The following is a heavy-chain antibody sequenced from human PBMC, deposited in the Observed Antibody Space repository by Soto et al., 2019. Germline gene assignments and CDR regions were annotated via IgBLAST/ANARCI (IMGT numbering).Heavy chain of an antibody. CDR2: IYNGGGT. D-gene: IGHD6-6*01. V-gene: IGHV3-53*02. CDR1: GFTVSGNY. CDR3: ASTRGSSYDY. Sequence: EVQLVETGGGLIQPGGSLRLSCAASGFTVSGNYMSWVRQAPGKGLEWVSVIYNGGGTYYADSVKGRFTISRDNSKNTLYLHMNSLRAEATAVYYCASTRGSSYDYWGQGTLVTVSS. J-gene: IGHJ4*02.